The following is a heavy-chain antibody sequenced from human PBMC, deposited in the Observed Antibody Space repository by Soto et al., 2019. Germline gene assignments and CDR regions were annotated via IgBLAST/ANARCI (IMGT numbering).Heavy chain of an antibody. CDR2: IYYSGST. J-gene: IGHJ3*02. V-gene: IGHV4-59*01. CDR1: GGSISSYY. Sequence: SETLSLTCTVSGGSISSYYWSWIRQPPGKGLEWIGYIYYSGSTNYNPSLKSRVTISVDTSKNQFSLKLSSVTAADTAVYYCARETRIVGATRAEDAFDIWGQGTMVTVSS. CDR3: ARETRIVGATRAEDAFDI. D-gene: IGHD1-26*01.